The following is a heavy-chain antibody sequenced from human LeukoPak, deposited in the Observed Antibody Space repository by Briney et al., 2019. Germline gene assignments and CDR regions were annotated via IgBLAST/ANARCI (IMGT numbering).Heavy chain of an antibody. CDR2: ISGSGGST. D-gene: IGHD6-13*01. V-gene: IGHV3-23*01. CDR1: RFTFSSYA. CDR3: ARSPYSSSWYVDY. J-gene: IGHJ4*02. Sequence: PGGSLRLSCAASRFTFSSYAMSWVRQAPGKGLEWVSAISGSGGSTYYADSVKGRFTISRDNSKNTLYLQMNSLRAEDTAVYYCARSPYSSSWYVDYWGQGTLVTVSS.